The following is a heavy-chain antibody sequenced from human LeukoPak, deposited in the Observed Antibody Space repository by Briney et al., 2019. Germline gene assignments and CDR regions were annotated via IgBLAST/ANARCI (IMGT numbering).Heavy chain of an antibody. J-gene: IGHJ3*02. CDR1: GASISTYY. CDR3: ARHVVDTAMEDAFDI. CDR2: IYYSGST. Sequence: SETLSLACAVSGASISTYYWSWIRQPPGKGLEWIGYIYYSGSTNYNPSLKSRVTISVDTSKNQFSLKLSSVTAADTAVYYCARHVVDTAMEDAFDIWGQGTMVTVSS. D-gene: IGHD5-18*01. V-gene: IGHV4-59*08.